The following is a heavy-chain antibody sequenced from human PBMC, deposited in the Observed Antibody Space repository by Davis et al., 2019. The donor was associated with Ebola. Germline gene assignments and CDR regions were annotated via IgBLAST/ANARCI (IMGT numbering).Heavy chain of an antibody. D-gene: IGHD3-16*01. V-gene: IGHV5-51*01. CDR3: ARQGGGSGRLTSFDY. CDR1: RYSFTNYW. CDR2: VYPGDSDT. Sequence: GESLKISCKGSRYSFTNYWIGWVRQVPGKGLEWMGIVYPGDSDTRCSPSFQGQVTLSADKSTTTAYLQWTSLKASDSAMYYCARQGGGSGRLTSFDYWGQGTLITVSS. J-gene: IGHJ4*02.